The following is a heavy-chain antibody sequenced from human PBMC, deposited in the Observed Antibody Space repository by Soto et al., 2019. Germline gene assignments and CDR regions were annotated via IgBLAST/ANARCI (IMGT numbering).Heavy chain of an antibody. CDR3: ASPKISFYHRYDH. V-gene: IGHV4-34*01. J-gene: IGHJ4*02. D-gene: IGHD2-15*01. CDR2: ISHSGST. CDR1: GGSFSGYY. Sequence: LCITCAVYGGSFSGYYWSWIRQPPGKGLEWIGEISHSGSTNYNPPLKSRVTISVDTSKNQFSLKLSSVTAADTAVYYCASPKISFYHRYDHCGQGPLATVP.